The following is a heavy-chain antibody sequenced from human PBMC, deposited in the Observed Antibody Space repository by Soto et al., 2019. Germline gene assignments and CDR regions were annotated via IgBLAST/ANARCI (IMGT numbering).Heavy chain of an antibody. CDR2: ISAYNGNT. V-gene: IGHV1-18*01. Sequence: GASVKVSCKASGYTFTSYGISWVRQAPGQGLEWMGWISAYNGNTNYAQKLQGRVTMTTDTSTSTAYMELRSLRSDDTAVYYCARDQGGIVVVPAAMSGDAFDIWGQGTMVTVSS. J-gene: IGHJ3*02. D-gene: IGHD2-2*01. CDR1: GYTFTSYG. CDR3: ARDQGGIVVVPAAMSGDAFDI.